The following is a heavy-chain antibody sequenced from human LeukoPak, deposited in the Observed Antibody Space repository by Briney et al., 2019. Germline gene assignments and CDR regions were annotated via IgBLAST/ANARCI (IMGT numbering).Heavy chain of an antibody. V-gene: IGHV1-46*01. Sequence: ASVKVSCKASGYTFTSYYMHWVRQAPGQGLEWMGIINPSGGSTSYAQKFQGRVTMTRDTSTSTVYMELSSLRSEDTAVYYCARSPAYSSGYYLLFRHGAHKGNWFDPWSQGTLVTVSS. J-gene: IGHJ5*02. CDR1: GYTFTSYY. D-gene: IGHD3-22*01. CDR2: INPSGGST. CDR3: ARSPAYSSGYYLLFRHGAHKGNWFDP.